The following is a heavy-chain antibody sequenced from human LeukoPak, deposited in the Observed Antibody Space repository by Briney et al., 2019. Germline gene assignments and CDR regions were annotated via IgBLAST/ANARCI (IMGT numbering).Heavy chain of an antibody. D-gene: IGHD2-21*01. CDR3: AREGEVIVTDNLFY. CDR1: GYTFTSYY. Sequence: AASVTVSCKASGYTFTSYYMHRVRQAPGQGLEWMGIINPSGGSTTYAQMFQGRVTMTRDTSTRTVYMELSSLRSEDTAAYYCAREGEVIVTDNLFYWGQGTLVTVSS. J-gene: IGHJ4*02. V-gene: IGHV1-46*01. CDR2: INPSGGST.